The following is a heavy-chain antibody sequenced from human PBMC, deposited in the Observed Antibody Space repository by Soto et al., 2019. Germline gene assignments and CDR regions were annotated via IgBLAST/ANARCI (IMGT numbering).Heavy chain of an antibody. CDR2: IYHTGTT. CDR1: GDSIIGIYH. J-gene: IGHJ5*02. Sequence: LSLTCAVSGDSIIGIYHWAWIRQSPGRGLEWIASIYHTGTTYYTPSLESRLTISVDTSKNQFSLRLSSVTAADTAVYFCARDHTPRYNWNYFSWFDPWGQGTLVTVSS. V-gene: IGHV4-38-2*02. D-gene: IGHD1-7*01. CDR3: ARDHTPRYNWNYFSWFDP.